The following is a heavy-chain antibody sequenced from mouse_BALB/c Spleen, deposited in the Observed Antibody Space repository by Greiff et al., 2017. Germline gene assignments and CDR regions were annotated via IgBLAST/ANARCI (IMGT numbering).Heavy chain of an antibody. D-gene: IGHD2-2*01. CDR3: AREGYEAWFAY. J-gene: IGHJ3*01. CDR1: GYTFTSYY. CDR2: IFPGTGNT. Sequence: VQLQESGPELVKPGASVKLSCKASGYTFTSYYIHWVKQRPGQGLGWIGEIFPGTGNTYYNEKFKGKATLTIDTSSSTAYMQLSSLTSEDSAVYFCAREGYEAWFAYWGQGTLVTVSA. V-gene: IGHV1S132*01.